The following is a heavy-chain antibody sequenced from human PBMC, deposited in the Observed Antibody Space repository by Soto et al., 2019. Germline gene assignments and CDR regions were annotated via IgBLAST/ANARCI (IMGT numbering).Heavy chain of an antibody. D-gene: IGHD5-18*01. CDR2: ISYDGSNK. V-gene: IGHV3-30*18. Sequence: QVQLVESGGGVVQPGRSLRLSCAASGFTFSSYGMHWVRQAPDKGLEWGAVISYDGSNKYYADSVKGRFTISRDNSKNTLYLQMNSLRAEDTAVYYCAKLFVDTARTGDYWGQGTLVTVSS. CDR3: AKLFVDTARTGDY. CDR1: GFTFSSYG. J-gene: IGHJ4*02.